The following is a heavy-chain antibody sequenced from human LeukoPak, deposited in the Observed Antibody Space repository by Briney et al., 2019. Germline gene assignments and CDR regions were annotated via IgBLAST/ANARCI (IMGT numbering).Heavy chain of an antibody. V-gene: IGHV3-7*01. J-gene: IGHJ5*02. D-gene: IGHD3-22*01. CDR2: IKQDGSEK. Sequence: GGSLRLSCAASGFTFSSYAMSWVRQAPGKGLEWVANIKQDGSEKYYVDSVKGRFTISRDNAKNSLYLQMNRLRAEDTAVYYCARVRVDYYDSSGYYLGWFDPWGQGTLVTVSS. CDR3: ARVRVDYYDSSGYYLGWFDP. CDR1: GFTFSSYA.